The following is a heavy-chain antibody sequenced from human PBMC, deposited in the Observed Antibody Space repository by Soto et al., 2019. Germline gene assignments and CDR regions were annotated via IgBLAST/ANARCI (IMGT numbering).Heavy chain of an antibody. Sequence: PGGSLRLSCAASGFTFSSYSMNWVRQAPGKGLEWVSYISSSSSTIHYADSVKGRFTISRDNAKNSLYLQMNSLRAEDTALYYCAKDMRVWFGELSDYYYGMDVWGQGTTVTVSS. CDR3: AKDMRVWFGELSDYYYGMDV. CDR1: GFTFSSYS. V-gene: IGHV3-48*04. CDR2: ISSSSSTI. J-gene: IGHJ6*02. D-gene: IGHD3-10*01.